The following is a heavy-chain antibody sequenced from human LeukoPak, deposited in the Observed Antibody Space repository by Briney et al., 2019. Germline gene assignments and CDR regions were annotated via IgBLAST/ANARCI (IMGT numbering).Heavy chain of an antibody. V-gene: IGHV4-4*02. D-gene: IGHD3-22*01. J-gene: IGHJ4*02. CDR1: GGSISSSNW. CDR2: IYHSGST. CDR3: ARGQNGRVVVITGPNPKSYYFDY. Sequence: PSETLSLTCAVSGGSISSSNWWSWVRQPPGKGLEWIGEIYHSGSTNYNPSLKSRVTISVDKSKNQFSLKLSSVTAADTAVYYCARGQNGRVVVITGPNPKSYYFDYWGQGTLVTVSS.